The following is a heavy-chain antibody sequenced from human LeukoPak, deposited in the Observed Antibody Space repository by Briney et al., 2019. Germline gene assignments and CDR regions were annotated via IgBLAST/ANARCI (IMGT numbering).Heavy chain of an antibody. Sequence: SQTLSLTCLVSGGSLSRGDYYWSWIRQPPGRGLEGIGRIYYTGSTYYNPSLNSRVTVSEDTSKNQFSLKLSSVTAADTAVYYCASRTRFGELRFDYWGQGTLVSVSS. CDR2: IYYTGST. J-gene: IGHJ4*02. D-gene: IGHD3-10*01. V-gene: IGHV4-30-2*03. CDR3: ASRTRFGELRFDY. CDR1: GGSLSRGDYY.